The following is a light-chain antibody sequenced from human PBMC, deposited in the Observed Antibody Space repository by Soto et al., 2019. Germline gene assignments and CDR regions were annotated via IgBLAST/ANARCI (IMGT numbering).Light chain of an antibody. J-gene: IGKJ2*01. Sequence: DIQMTQSPSSLSASVGDRVTITCQASQDISNYLNWYQQKPGKAPSLLIYDASSLETGVPSRFSGSGSVTHFTFTISSLQPEDIATYYCQQFDNLPYTFGQGTKLEIK. V-gene: IGKV1-33*01. CDR2: DAS. CDR1: QDISNY. CDR3: QQFDNLPYT.